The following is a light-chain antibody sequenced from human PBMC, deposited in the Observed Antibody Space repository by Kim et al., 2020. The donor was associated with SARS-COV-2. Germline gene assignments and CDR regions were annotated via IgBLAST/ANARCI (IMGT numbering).Light chain of an antibody. CDR2: DAS. J-gene: IGKJ4*01. Sequence: EIVLTQSPGTLSLSPGERATLSCRAGQSVRSYLAWYQQKPGQAPRLLIYDASNRATGIPSRFSGSGSGTDFTLTISSLEPDDFAVYYCQQRSEWPLTFGGGTKVDIK. V-gene: IGKV3-11*01. CDR3: QQRSEWPLT. CDR1: QSVRSY.